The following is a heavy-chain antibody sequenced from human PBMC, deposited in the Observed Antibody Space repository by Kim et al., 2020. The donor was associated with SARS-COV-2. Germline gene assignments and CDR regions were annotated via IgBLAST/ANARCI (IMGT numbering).Heavy chain of an antibody. Sequence: SETLSLTCTVSGGSISSSSYHWGWIRQPPGKGLEWIGSIYYSGSTYYNPSLKSRVTISVDTSKNQFSLKLSSVTAADTAVYYCPASYGSGSYYFDYWGQGTLVTVSS. CDR1: GGSISSSSYH. J-gene: IGHJ4*02. CDR3: PASYGSGSYYFDY. CDR2: IYYSGST. D-gene: IGHD3-10*01. V-gene: IGHV4-39*01.